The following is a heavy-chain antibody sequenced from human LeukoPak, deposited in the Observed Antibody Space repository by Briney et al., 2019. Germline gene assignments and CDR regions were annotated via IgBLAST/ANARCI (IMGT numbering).Heavy chain of an antibody. D-gene: IGHD3-22*01. CDR2: MNPNSGNT. CDR3: ARGYFYSRVYYFDY. Sequence: ASVKLSCKASGYTFTSYDINWVRQATGQGLEWMGWMNPNSGNTVYAQKFQGRVTMTRNTSISTAYMDLSSLRSEDTAVHYCARGYFYSRVYYFDYWGQGTLVTVSS. CDR1: GYTFTSYD. J-gene: IGHJ4*02. V-gene: IGHV1-8*01.